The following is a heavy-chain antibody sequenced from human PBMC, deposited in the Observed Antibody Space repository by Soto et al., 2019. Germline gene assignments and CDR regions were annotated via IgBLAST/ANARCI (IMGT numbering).Heavy chain of an antibody. D-gene: IGHD3-3*01. Sequence: QVQLQESGPGLVKPSETLSLTCTVSGGAISGYYWTWIRQSAGKGLEWIGRIYSSGGTKYNPSLQSRVTMSLDTSKNQFSLRLTSVTAADTAVYYCARGQRFSDSFDPWGQGTLGTVSS. CDR1: GGAISGYY. CDR3: ARGQRFSDSFDP. J-gene: IGHJ5*02. CDR2: IYSSGGT. V-gene: IGHV4-4*07.